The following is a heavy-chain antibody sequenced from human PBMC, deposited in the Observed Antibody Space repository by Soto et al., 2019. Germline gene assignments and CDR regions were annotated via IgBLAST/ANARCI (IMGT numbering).Heavy chain of an antibody. V-gene: IGHV4-31*03. D-gene: IGHD3-10*01. Sequence: QVQLQESGPGLVKPSQTLSLTCTVSGGSISSGGYYWSWIRQHPGKGLEWIGYIYYSGSTYYNPSLKSRVTISVDTSKNQFSLKLSSVTAADTAVYYCARESLLVRGVTVDYWGQGTLVTVSP. CDR1: GGSISSGGYY. CDR2: IYYSGST. CDR3: ARESLLVRGVTVDY. J-gene: IGHJ4*02.